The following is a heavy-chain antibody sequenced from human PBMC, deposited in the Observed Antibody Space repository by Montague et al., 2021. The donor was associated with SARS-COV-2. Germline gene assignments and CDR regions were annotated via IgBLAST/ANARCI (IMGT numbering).Heavy chain of an antibody. V-gene: IGHV3-23*01. CDR1: GFTFSSYA. CDR2: ITGSGAST. Sequence: SLRLSCAASGFTFSSYAMSWVRQAPGKGLEWVSGITGSGASTYYADSVKGRFTISRDNSKNTLYLQMSSLRAEDTAVNYCAKASSSGFGESDCWGQGTLVTVSS. D-gene: IGHD3-10*01. J-gene: IGHJ4*02. CDR3: AKASSSGFGESDC.